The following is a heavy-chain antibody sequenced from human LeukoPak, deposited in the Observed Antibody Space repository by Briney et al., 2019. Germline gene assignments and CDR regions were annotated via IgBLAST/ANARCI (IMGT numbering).Heavy chain of an antibody. J-gene: IGHJ3*02. CDR3: ARDDIVVVVAATNAFDI. D-gene: IGHD2-15*01. CDR2: IYYSGST. V-gene: IGHV4-39*07. CDR1: GGSISSSSYY. Sequence: PSETLSLTCTVSGGSISSSSYYWGWIRQPPGKGLEWIGSIYYSGSTYYNPSLKSRVTISVDTSKNQFSLKLSSVTAADTAVYYCARDDIVVVVAATNAFDIWGQGTMVTVSS.